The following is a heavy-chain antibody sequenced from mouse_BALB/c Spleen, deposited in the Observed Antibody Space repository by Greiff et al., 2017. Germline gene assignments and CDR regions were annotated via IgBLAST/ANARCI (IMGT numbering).Heavy chain of an antibody. CDR2: IWAGGST. D-gene: IGHD2-4*01. J-gene: IGHJ4*01. Sequence: VKLVESGPGLVAPSQSLSITCTVSGFSLTSYGVHWVRQPPGKGLEWLGVIWAGGSTNYNSALMSRLSISKDNSKSQVFLKMNSLQTDDTAMYYCARDDYDVGYYAMDYWGQGTSVTVSS. CDR3: ARDDYDVGYYAMDY. V-gene: IGHV2-9*02. CDR1: GFSLTSYG.